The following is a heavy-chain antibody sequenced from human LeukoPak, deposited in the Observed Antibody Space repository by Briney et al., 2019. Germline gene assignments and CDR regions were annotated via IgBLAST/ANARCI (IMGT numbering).Heavy chain of an antibody. CDR1: GFTFNNYA. V-gene: IGHV3-23*01. CDR2: ISGGGETT. Sequence: QPGGSLRLSCAASGFTFNNYAMNWVRQAPGKGLEWVSSISGGGETTYYAGSAKGRFTISRDNSQNTLYLQMNSLRAEDTAVYYCARDYADYVGYFFFDYWGQGTLVTVSS. CDR3: ARDYADYVGYFFFDY. D-gene: IGHD4-17*01. J-gene: IGHJ4*02.